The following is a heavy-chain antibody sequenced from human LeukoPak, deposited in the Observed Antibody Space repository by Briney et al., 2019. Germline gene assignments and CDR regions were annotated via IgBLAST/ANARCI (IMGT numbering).Heavy chain of an antibody. CDR1: GFTFDDYA. J-gene: IGHJ6*03. V-gene: IGHV3-9*03. Sequence: GGSLRLSCAASGFTFDDYAMHWVRQAPGKGLEWVSGITWNSDNIEYADSVKGRFTISRDNAKNSLYLQMNSLRAEDMALYYCAKGGGGRLIYYYYMDVWGKGTTVTISS. CDR3: AKGGGGRLIYYYYMDV. D-gene: IGHD3-16*01. CDR2: ITWNSDNI.